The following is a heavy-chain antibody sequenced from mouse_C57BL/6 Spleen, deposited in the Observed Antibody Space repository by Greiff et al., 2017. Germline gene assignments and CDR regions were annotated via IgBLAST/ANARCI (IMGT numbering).Heavy chain of an antibody. CDR1: GFTFSSYA. CDR2: ISDGGSYT. Sequence: EVQGVESGGGLVKPGGSLKLSCAASGFTFSSYAMSWVRQTPEKRLEWVATISDGGSYTYYPDNVKGRFTISRDNAKNKLYLQMSHLKSEDTAMYYCARGLRYYYAMDYWGQGTSVTGSS. V-gene: IGHV5-4*01. D-gene: IGHD2-4*01. J-gene: IGHJ4*01. CDR3: ARGLRYYYAMDY.